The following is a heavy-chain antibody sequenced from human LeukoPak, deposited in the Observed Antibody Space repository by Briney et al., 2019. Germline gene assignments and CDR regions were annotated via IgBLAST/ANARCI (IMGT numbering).Heavy chain of an antibody. V-gene: IGHV4-38-2*02. CDR1: GYSISSGYY. CDR2: IYHSGST. Sequence: SETLPLTCTVSGYSISSGYYWGWIRQPPGKGLEWIGSIYHSGSTYYNPSLKSRVTISVDTSKNQFSLKLSSVTAADTAVYYCATSGYYTSLDYWGQGTLVTVSS. CDR3: ATSGYYTSLDY. D-gene: IGHD3-3*01. J-gene: IGHJ4*02.